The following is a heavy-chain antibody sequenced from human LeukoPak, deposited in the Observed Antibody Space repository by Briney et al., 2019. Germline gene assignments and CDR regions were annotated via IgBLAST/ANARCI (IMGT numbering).Heavy chain of an antibody. J-gene: IGHJ4*02. V-gene: IGHV4-61*05. Sequence: PSETLSLTCTVSGGSISSSSYYWGWIRQPPGKGLEWIGHIHYSGSTNYNPSLKSRVTISVDTSKNQFSLRLSSVTAADTAIYYCARVAASGTGPDYWGQGTLVTVSS. D-gene: IGHD6-13*01. CDR2: IHYSGST. CDR1: GGSISSSSYY. CDR3: ARVAASGTGPDY.